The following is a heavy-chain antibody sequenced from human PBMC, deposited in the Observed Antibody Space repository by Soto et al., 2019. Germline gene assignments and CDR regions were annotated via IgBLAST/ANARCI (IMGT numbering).Heavy chain of an antibody. J-gene: IGHJ6*02. Sequence: GESLKISCKGSGYSFTSYWIGWVRQMPGKGLEWMGIIYPGDSDTRYSPSFQGQVTISADKSISTAYLQWSSLKASDTAMYYCARLGAVVVPEDPYGMDVWGQGTTVTVSS. CDR2: IYPGDSDT. CDR1: GYSFTSYW. D-gene: IGHD2-15*01. CDR3: ARLGAVVVPEDPYGMDV. V-gene: IGHV5-51*01.